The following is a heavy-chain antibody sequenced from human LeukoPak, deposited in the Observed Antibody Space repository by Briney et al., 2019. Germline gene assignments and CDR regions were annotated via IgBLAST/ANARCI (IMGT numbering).Heavy chain of an antibody. D-gene: IGHD6-19*01. V-gene: IGHV5-51*01. CDR2: VYPDDSDT. Sequence: PGESLKISCQGSGYSLTTYWIGWVRQMPGKGLEWMGIVYPDDSDTRYSPSFQGQVTISADKSISTAYLQLSSLKASDTAIYYCARQTTSGWYDYWGQGTLVIVSS. CDR1: GYSLTTYW. CDR3: ARQTTSGWYDY. J-gene: IGHJ4*02.